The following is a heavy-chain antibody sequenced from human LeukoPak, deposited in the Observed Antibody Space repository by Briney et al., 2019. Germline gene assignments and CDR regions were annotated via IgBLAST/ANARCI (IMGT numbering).Heavy chain of an antibody. CDR3: ARAWSDYYDSSGYYYVSFIGGNWFDP. D-gene: IGHD3-22*01. CDR2: IYYSGST. CDR1: GGSISSGGYD. J-gene: IGHJ5*02. Sequence: SETLSLTCTVSGGSISSGGYDWSWIRQHPGKGLEWIGYIYYSGSTYYNPSLKSRVTISVDTSKNQFSLKLSSVTAADTAVYYCARAWSDYYDSSGYYYVSFIGGNWFDPWGQGTLVTVSS. V-gene: IGHV4-31*03.